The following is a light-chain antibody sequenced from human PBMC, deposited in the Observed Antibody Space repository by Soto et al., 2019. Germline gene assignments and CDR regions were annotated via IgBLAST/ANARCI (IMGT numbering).Light chain of an antibody. J-gene: IGLJ1*01. CDR3: AAWDDSLNCRV. CDR2: YDN. Sequence: QSVLTQPPSASGTPGQWVTISCTGSNSNIGSNTVNWYQQLPGTAPKLLIYYDNLRPSGVPDRISGSKSGTSASLAISGLQSDDEADYYCAAWDDSLNCRVFGTGTKLTVL. CDR1: NSNIGSNT. V-gene: IGLV1-44*01.